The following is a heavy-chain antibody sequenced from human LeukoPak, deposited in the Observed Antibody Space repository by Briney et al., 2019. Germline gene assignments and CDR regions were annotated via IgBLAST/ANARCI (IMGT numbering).Heavy chain of an antibody. CDR2: IYYSGST. J-gene: IGHJ4*02. Sequence: SETLSLTCTVSGGSTSSSSYYWGWIRQPPGKGLEWIGSIYYSGSTYYNPSLKSRVTISVDTSKNQFSLKLSSVTAADTAVYYCARHYRAVAGELDYWGQGTLVTVSS. D-gene: IGHD6-19*01. V-gene: IGHV4-39*01. CDR1: GGSTSSSSYY. CDR3: ARHYRAVAGELDY.